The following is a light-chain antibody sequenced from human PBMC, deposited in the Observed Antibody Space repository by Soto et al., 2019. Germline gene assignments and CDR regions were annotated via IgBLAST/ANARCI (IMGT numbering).Light chain of an antibody. CDR2: EVS. J-gene: IGLJ1*01. CDR3: SSSSTSSTRV. CDR1: SSDVGAYDF. Sequence: QSALTQPASVSGSPGQSITISCTGTSSDVGAYDFVSWYQQHPDKAPKLMIYEVSHRPSGVSHRFSGSKSVNTATRTNSGLQAEDEADYYCSSSSTSSTRVFGTGTKLTVL. V-gene: IGLV2-14*03.